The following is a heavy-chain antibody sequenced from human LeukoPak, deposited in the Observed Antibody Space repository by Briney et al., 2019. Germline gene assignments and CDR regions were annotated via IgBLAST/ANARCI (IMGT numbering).Heavy chain of an antibody. Sequence: SETLSLTCTVSDGSISRSTYYWGWIRQPPGKGLEWIGSIYYAGSTYYNPSLKSRVTISVDTSKNQFSLKLSSVTAADTAVYYCARHSSSWYWYFQHWGQGTLVTVSS. J-gene: IGHJ1*01. D-gene: IGHD6-13*01. CDR3: ARHSSSWYWYFQH. CDR2: IYYAGST. CDR1: DGSISRSTYY. V-gene: IGHV4-39*07.